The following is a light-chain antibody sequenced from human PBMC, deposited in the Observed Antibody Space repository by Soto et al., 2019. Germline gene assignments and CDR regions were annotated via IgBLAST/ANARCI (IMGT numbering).Light chain of an antibody. CDR1: QGISSY. J-gene: IGKJ5*01. CDR3: QQLNSYPIT. Sequence: QLTQSPSSLSASVGDRVGITCRASQGISSYLAWYQKKPGKAPNLLIYAASTLQSGVPSRFSGSGSGTDFTLTISSLQPEDFATYFCQQLNSYPITFGQGTRLEIK. V-gene: IGKV1-9*01. CDR2: AAS.